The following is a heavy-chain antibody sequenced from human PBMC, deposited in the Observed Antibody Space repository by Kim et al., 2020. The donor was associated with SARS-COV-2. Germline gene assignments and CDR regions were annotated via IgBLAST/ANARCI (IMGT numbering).Heavy chain of an antibody. V-gene: IGHV3-30*18. Sequence: GGSLRLSCAASGFTFSSYGMPWVRQAPGKGLEWVAVISYDGSNNYYADSVKGRFTISRDNSKNTLYLQMNSLRGEDTAVYYFAKERGGSSLVADYYGMDVWGQGTTVTVSS. CDR2: ISYDGSNN. CDR3: AKERGGSSLVADYYGMDV. CDR1: GFTFSSYG. J-gene: IGHJ6*02. D-gene: IGHD6-13*01.